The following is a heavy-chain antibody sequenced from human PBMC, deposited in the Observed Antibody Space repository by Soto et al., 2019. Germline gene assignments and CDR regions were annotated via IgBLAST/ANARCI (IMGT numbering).Heavy chain of an antibody. D-gene: IGHD6-13*01. J-gene: IGHJ6*02. CDR1: GYTFTSYA. CDR3: ARDRWSYSSSWYYYYGMDV. CDR2: INAGNGNT. Sequence: ASVKVSCKASGYTFTSYAMHWVRQAPGQRLEWMGWINAGNGNTKYSQKFQGRGTITRDTSASTAYMELSSLRSEDTAVYYCARDRWSYSSSWYYYYGMDVWGQGTTVTVSS. V-gene: IGHV1-3*01.